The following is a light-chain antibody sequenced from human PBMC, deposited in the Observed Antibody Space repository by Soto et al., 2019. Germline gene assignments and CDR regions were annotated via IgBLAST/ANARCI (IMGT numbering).Light chain of an antibody. CDR3: QQYSNWPLT. J-gene: IGKJ4*01. Sequence: EIVMTQSPATLSVSPGERATLSCRASQSVSSNLVWYQQKPGQAPRLHVSGASTRATGIPARFSGSGSGTEFTLTISSLQSEDFSGYYCQQYSNWPLTCVGGTKVEIK. CDR1: QSVSSN. V-gene: IGKV3-15*01. CDR2: GAS.